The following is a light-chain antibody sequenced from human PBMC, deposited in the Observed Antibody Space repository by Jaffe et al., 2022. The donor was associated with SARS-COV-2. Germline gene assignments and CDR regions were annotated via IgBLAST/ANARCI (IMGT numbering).Light chain of an antibody. Sequence: DIQLTQSPSFLSASVGDRVTITCRASQGISSYLAWYQQKPGKAPKLLIYAASTLQSGVPSRFSGSGSGTEFTLTISSLQPEDFATYYCQQPRNFGPGTKVDIK. CDR2: AAS. V-gene: IGKV1-9*01. CDR1: QGISSY. J-gene: IGKJ3*01. CDR3: QQPRN.